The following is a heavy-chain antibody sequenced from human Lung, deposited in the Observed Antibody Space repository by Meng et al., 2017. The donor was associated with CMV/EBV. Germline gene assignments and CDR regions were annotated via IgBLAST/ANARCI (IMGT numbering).Heavy chain of an antibody. V-gene: IGHV3-74*01. Sequence: AFGFTFSSYWIHWVRQAPGKGLVWVSRVNGDGSSTSYADSVKGRFTISRDNAKNTVYLQMNSLRAEDTGVYYCARRVAIIGTTPFDYWGQGTLVTVSS. J-gene: IGHJ4*02. D-gene: IGHD1-20*01. CDR1: GFTFSSYW. CDR3: ARRVAIIGTTPFDY. CDR2: VNGDGSST.